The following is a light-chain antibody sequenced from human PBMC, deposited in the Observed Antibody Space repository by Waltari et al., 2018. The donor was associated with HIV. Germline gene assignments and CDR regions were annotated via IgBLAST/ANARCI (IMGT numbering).Light chain of an antibody. CDR1: NSNIGTTY. V-gene: IGLV1-51*01. J-gene: IGLJ2*01. Sequence: QSVLTQPPSVSAAPGQKVTISCSGSNSNIGTTYVSWYQPLPGPAPKPRIYDNKKRPSGIPNRFSGSKSGTSATLGITGLQTGDEADYYCGSWDSSLSSVVFGGGTKLTVL. CDR3: GSWDSSLSSVV. CDR2: DNK.